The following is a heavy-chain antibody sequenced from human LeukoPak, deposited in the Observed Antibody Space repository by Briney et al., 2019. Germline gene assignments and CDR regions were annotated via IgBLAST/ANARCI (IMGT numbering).Heavy chain of an antibody. V-gene: IGHV3-53*04. J-gene: IGHJ4*02. Sequence: GGSLRLSCAASGFTFSSYAMSWVRQAPGRGLEWVSVIYSGGSTYYADSVKGRFTISRHNSKNTLYLQMNSLRAEDTAVYYCARSDGYNVFDYWGQGTLVTVSS. CDR1: GFTFSSYA. D-gene: IGHD5-24*01. CDR3: ARSDGYNVFDY. CDR2: IYSGGST.